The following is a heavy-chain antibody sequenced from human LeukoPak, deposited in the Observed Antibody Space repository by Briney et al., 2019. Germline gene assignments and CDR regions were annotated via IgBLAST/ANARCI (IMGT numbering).Heavy chain of an antibody. CDR3: ARAGAVAGTYDAFDI. J-gene: IGHJ3*02. D-gene: IGHD6-19*01. V-gene: IGHV1-69*04. Sequence: GSSVKVSCKASGRTFSSYAISWVRQAPGQGLEWMGRIIPILGIANYAQKFQGRVTITADKSTSTAYMELSSLRSEDTAVYYCARAGAVAGTYDAFDIWGQGTMVTVSS. CDR1: GRTFSSYA. CDR2: IIPILGIA.